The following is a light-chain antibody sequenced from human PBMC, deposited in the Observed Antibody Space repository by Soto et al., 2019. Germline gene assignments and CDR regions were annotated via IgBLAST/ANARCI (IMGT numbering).Light chain of an antibody. CDR2: VNS. V-gene: IGLV1-40*01. CDR1: SSNIGAGYD. CDR3: QSYDSSLSGYYV. Sequence: QSVLTQPPSMSGAPGQRVTISCTGSSSNIGAGYDVHWYQQLPGTAPKLLIYVNSNRPSGVPDRFSGSKSGTSASLAITGLQAEDEADYYCQSYDSSLSGYYVFGTGTK. J-gene: IGLJ1*01.